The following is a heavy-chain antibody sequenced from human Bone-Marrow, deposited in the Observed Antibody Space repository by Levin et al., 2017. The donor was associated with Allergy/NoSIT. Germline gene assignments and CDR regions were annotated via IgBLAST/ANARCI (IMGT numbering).Heavy chain of an antibody. Sequence: SQTLSLTCTVSGGSIRSSYWSWIRPSAGKGLEWIGHIYTNGTTQYNPSLKSRVTMAVDTSKHQFSLRLSSATAADTAIYFCAREGILSFGDYYGLDVWGQGTTVTVSS. CDR1: GGSIRSSY. CDR2: IYTNGTT. D-gene: IGHD2-15*01. J-gene: IGHJ6*02. V-gene: IGHV4-4*07. CDR3: AREGILSFGDYYGLDV.